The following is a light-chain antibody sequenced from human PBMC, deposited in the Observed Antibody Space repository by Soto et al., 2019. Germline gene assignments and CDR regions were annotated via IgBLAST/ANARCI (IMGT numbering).Light chain of an antibody. J-gene: IGKJ2*01. CDR2: GAS. CDR1: QSVSSN. CDR3: QQYNNWTPGYT. V-gene: IGKV3-15*01. Sequence: EIVMTQSPATLSVSPGERATLSCRASQSVSSNLAWYQQKPGQAPRLLIYGASTRATGIPARFSGSGSGTEFTLTISSLQYEDFAVYYCQQYNNWTPGYTFGQGTKLEIK.